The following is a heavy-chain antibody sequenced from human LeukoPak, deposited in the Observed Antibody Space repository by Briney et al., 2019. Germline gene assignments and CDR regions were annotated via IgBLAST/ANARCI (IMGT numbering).Heavy chain of an antibody. CDR3: ATGLRELRRTPYNWFDP. CDR1: GYTFTSYG. J-gene: IGHJ5*02. Sequence: ASVKVSCKASGYTFTSYGISWVRQAPGQGLEWMGWISAYNGNTNYAQKFQGRVTMTEDTSTDTAYMELSSLRSEDTAVYYCATGLRELRRTPYNWFDPWGQGTLVTVSS. CDR2: ISAYNGNT. D-gene: IGHD1-26*01. V-gene: IGHV1-18*01.